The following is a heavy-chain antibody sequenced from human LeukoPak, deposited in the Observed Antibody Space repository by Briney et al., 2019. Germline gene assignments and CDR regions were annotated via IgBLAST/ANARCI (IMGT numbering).Heavy chain of an antibody. Sequence: GGSLRLSCAASGFTFSSYAMHWVRQAPGKGLEWVSSISSSSSYIYYADSVKGRFTISRDNAKNSLYLQMNSLRAEDTAVYYCARDCSGGSCYRAGSTWGQGTLVTVSS. V-gene: IGHV3-21*01. D-gene: IGHD2-15*01. CDR2: ISSSSSYI. J-gene: IGHJ4*02. CDR3: ARDCSGGSCYRAGST. CDR1: GFTFSSYA.